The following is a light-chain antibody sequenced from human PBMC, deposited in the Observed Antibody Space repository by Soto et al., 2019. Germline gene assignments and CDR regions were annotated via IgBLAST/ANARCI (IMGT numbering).Light chain of an antibody. J-gene: IGKJ4*01. CDR1: QNVYFY. V-gene: IGKV3-11*01. Sequence: EIVVTQSPATLSLAPGERATVSCRASQNVYFYLACYQQKPGQAPRLLIYDASNRATGIPTRFSGSGSGTDFTLTISSLEPEDFAVYYCQQRTDWRLTFGGGTKVEVK. CDR2: DAS. CDR3: QQRTDWRLT.